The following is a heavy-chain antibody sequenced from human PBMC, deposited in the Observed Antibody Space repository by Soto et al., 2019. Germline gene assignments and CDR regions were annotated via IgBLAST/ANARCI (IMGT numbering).Heavy chain of an antibody. J-gene: IGHJ4*02. CDR1: GGSISSYY. Sequence: PSETLSLTCTVSGGSISSYYWTWIRQPPGKGLEWIGFIYYSGSTSYNPSLKGRVTISVDTSKNQFSLKLNSVTAADTAVYYCARYNGTYYVYWGQGTLVTVSS. CDR3: ARYNGTYYVY. CDR2: IYYSGST. D-gene: IGHD1-26*01. V-gene: IGHV4-59*01.